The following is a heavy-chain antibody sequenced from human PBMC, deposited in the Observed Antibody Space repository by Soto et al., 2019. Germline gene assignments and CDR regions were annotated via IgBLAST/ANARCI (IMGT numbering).Heavy chain of an antibody. V-gene: IGHV5-10-1*01. CDR1: GYSFTSYW. D-gene: IGHD6-6*01. J-gene: IGHJ6*02. CDR3: ARRSKRLIAARHYYSYYSMDV. Sequence: PGESLKISCKGSGYSFTSYWISWVRQMPGKGLEWMGRIDPSDSYTNYSPSFQGHVTISAGKSTSTAYLQWSSLKASDTAMYYCARRSKRLIAARHYYSYYSMDVWGQGTTVTVSS. CDR2: IDPSDSYT.